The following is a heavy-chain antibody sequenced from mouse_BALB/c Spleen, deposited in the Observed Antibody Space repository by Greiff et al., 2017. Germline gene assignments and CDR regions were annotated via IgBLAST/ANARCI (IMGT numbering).Heavy chain of an antibody. D-gene: IGHD2-2*01. CDR2: ISYDGSN. J-gene: IGHJ3*01. V-gene: IGHV3-6*02. CDR3: AREYGYDVAWFAY. Sequence: EVQLQESGPGLVKPSQSLSLTCSVTGYSITSGYYWNWIRQFPGNKLEWMGYISYDGSNNYNPSLKNRISITRDTSKNQFFLKLNSVTTEDTATYYCAREYGYDVAWFAYWGQGTLVTVSA. CDR1: GYSITSGYY.